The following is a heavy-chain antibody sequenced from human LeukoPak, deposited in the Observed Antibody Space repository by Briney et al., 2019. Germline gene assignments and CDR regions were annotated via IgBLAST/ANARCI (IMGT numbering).Heavy chain of an antibody. J-gene: IGHJ2*01. Sequence: GGSLRLSCAASGFTFSSYAMSWVRQAPGKGLEWVSAISGSGGSTYYADSVKGRFTISGDNSKNTLYLQMNSLRAEDTAVYYCAKDSLLCSSTSCYAWYFDLWGRGTLVTVSS. CDR3: AKDSLLCSSTSCYAWYFDL. D-gene: IGHD2-2*01. V-gene: IGHV3-23*01. CDR1: GFTFSSYA. CDR2: ISGSGGST.